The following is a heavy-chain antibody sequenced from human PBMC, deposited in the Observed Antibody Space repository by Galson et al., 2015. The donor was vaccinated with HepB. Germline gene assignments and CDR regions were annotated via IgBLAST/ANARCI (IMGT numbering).Heavy chain of an antibody. CDR3: TTDVYFSSYWSWIDP. Sequence: SLRLSCAATGFSFNNVWMNWVRQAPGKGLEWVGRIKSNTDGGTTEYAAPVKGRFTISRADSKITLYLQMNSLKTDDTAVYYCTTDVYFSSYWSWIDPWGQGTLVTVSS. CDR2: IKSNTDGGTT. V-gene: IGHV3-15*01. CDR1: GFSFNNVW. D-gene: IGHD2-2*01. J-gene: IGHJ5*02.